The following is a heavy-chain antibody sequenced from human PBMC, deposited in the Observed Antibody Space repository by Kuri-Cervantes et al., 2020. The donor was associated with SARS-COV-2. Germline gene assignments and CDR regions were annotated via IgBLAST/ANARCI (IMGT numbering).Heavy chain of an antibody. Sequence: GGSLRLSCAASGFTFSSYAMSWVRQAPGKGLEWVSAISGSGGSTYYADSVKGRFTISRDNSKNTLHLQMNSLRGDDTAVYYCARVAGEGPIYYYYMDVWGKGTTVTVSS. CDR2: ISGSGGST. V-gene: IGHV3-23*01. D-gene: IGHD2-21*01. J-gene: IGHJ6*03. CDR1: GFTFSSYA. CDR3: ARVAGEGPIYYYYMDV.